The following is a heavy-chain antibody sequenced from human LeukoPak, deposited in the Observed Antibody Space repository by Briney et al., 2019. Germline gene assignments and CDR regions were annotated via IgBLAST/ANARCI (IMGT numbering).Heavy chain of an antibody. CDR3: ARARYDSLYYYYYYGMDV. V-gene: IGHV3-48*02. CDR1: GFTFSSYS. D-gene: IGHD5-12*01. J-gene: IGHJ6*02. Sequence: GGSLRLSCAASGFTFSSYSMNWVRQAPGKGLEWASYISSSSSTIYYADSVKGRFTISRDNAKNSLYLQMNSLRDEDTAVYYCARARYDSLYYYYYYGMDVWGQGTTVTVSS. CDR2: ISSSSSTI.